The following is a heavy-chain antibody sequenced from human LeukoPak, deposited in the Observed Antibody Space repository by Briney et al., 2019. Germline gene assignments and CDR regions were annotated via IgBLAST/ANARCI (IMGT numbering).Heavy chain of an antibody. CDR3: ASTLTFGGVIVTKYFDY. J-gene: IGHJ4*02. V-gene: IGHV3-23*01. CDR2: ISGSGGST. D-gene: IGHD3-16*02. Sequence: PGGSLRLSCAASGFTFSSYAMSWVRQAPGKGLEWVSAISGSGGSTYYADSVKGRFTISRDNSKNTLYLQMNSLRAEDTAVYYRASTLTFGGVIVTKYFDYWGQGTLVTVSS. CDR1: GFTFSSYA.